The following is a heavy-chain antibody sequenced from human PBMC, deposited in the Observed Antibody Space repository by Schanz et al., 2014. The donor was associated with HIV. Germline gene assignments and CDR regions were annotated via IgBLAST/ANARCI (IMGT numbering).Heavy chain of an antibody. J-gene: IGHJ4*02. V-gene: IGHV3-30-3*01. CDR2: ISYDGSNK. CDR3: ARGGIWEWDQPDFDY. CDR1: GFTVSSSH. Sequence: VQLVESGGGLIQPGGSLRLSCAASGFTVSSSHMSWVRQAPGKGLEWVAVISYDGSNKNHADSVKGRFTISRDNSKNTLYLQMNSLRAEDTAVYYCARGGIWEWDQPDFDYWGQGTLVTVSS. D-gene: IGHD2-15*01.